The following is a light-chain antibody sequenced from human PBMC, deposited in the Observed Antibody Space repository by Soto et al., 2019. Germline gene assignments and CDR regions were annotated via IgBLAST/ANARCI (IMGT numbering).Light chain of an antibody. Sequence: EIVLTQSPGTLSLSPGERATLSCRASQSVSNNYLAWYQQKPGQAPSLLIYAASTRAAGVPARFSGSGSGTEFTLTIRSLQSEDFAVYFCKQYADWPKTFGQGTKVDIK. J-gene: IGKJ1*01. V-gene: IGKV3-15*01. CDR1: QSVSNN. CDR2: AAS. CDR3: KQYADWPKT.